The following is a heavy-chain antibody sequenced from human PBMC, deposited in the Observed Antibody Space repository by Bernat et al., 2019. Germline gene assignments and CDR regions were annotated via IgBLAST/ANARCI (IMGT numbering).Heavy chain of an antibody. Sequence: QVQLQQWGAGLLKPSETLSLTCAVYGGSFSGYYWSWIRQPPGKGLEWIGEINHSGSTNYNPSLKSRVTISVDTSKNQFSRKLSSVTAADTAVYYCARGRGTIFGVVIKGNWFDPWGQGTLVTVSS. CDR3: ARGRGTIFGVVIKGNWFDP. CDR2: INHSGST. J-gene: IGHJ5*02. V-gene: IGHV4-34*01. D-gene: IGHD3-3*01. CDR1: GGSFSGYY.